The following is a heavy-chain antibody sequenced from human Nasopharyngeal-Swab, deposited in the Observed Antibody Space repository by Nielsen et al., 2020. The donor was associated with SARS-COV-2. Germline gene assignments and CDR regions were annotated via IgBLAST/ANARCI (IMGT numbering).Heavy chain of an antibody. V-gene: IGHV1-69*13. Sequence: SVKVSCKASGGTFSNYAISWLRQAPGQGLEWMGGIIPVFGTANYAQKFQGRVTTTADESTSTAYMQLNSLRSDDTAVYFCVRGRDWNPPFFDHWGQGTLVTVSS. CDR1: GGTFSNYA. J-gene: IGHJ5*02. CDR2: IIPVFGTA. CDR3: VRGRDWNPPFFDH. D-gene: IGHD1-1*01.